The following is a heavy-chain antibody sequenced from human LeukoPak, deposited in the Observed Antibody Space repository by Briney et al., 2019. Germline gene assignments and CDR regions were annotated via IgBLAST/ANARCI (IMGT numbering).Heavy chain of an antibody. Sequence: SETLSLTCTVSGGSISSYYWSWIRQPPGKGLEWIGYIYYSGSTNYNPSLKSRVTISVDTSKNQFPLKLSSVTAADTAVYYCARNSYGYASFDYWGQGTLVTVSS. CDR1: GGSISSYY. CDR3: ARNSYGYASFDY. V-gene: IGHV4-59*01. D-gene: IGHD5-18*01. J-gene: IGHJ4*02. CDR2: IYYSGST.